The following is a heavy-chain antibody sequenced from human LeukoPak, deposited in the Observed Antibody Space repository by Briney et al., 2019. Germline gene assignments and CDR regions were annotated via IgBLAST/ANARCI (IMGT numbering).Heavy chain of an antibody. V-gene: IGHV1-2*06. CDR1: GYTFTSYG. D-gene: IGHD3-22*01. Sequence: ASVKVSCKASGYTFTSYGISWVRQAPGQGLEWMGRINPNSGGTNYAQKFQGRVTMTRDTSISTAYMELSRLRSDDTAVYYCARGYYDSSGYYKNWGQGTLVTVSS. CDR2: INPNSGGT. CDR3: ARGYYDSSGYYKN. J-gene: IGHJ4*02.